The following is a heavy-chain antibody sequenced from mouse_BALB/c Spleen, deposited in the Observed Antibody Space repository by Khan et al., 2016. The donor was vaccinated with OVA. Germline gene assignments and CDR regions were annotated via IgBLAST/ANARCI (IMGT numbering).Heavy chain of an antibody. Sequence: QVQLKQSGAELARPGASVKMSCKASGYTFTSYTIHWLILRFGQGLVWIGFINPSNGYTNYNQKFKDKATLTAAKSSTTVYMQLSSLTSDDSAVXNCERDRAYRGKDGRFAYWGQGTMVTVSA. J-gene: IGHJ3*01. CDR1: GYTFTSYT. D-gene: IGHD1-2*01. V-gene: IGHV1-4*01. CDR3: ERDRAYRGKDGRFAY. CDR2: INPSNGYT.